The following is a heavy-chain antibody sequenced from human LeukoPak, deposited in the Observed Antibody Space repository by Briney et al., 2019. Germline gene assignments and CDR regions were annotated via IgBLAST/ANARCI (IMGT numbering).Heavy chain of an antibody. CDR3: AAGYDSSGYYHDAFDI. D-gene: IGHD3-22*01. V-gene: IGHV3-9*01. Sequence: SLRLSCAASGFTFDDYAMHWVRQAPGKGLEWVSGISWNSGSIGYADSVKGRFTISRDNAKNSLYLQMNSLRAEDTALYYCAAGYDSSGYYHDAFDIWGQGTMVTVSS. CDR1: GFTFDDYA. J-gene: IGHJ3*02. CDR2: ISWNSGSI.